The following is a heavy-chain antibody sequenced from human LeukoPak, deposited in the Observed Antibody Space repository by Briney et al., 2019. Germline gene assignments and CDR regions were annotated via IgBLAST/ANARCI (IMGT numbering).Heavy chain of an antibody. D-gene: IGHD6-13*01. J-gene: IGHJ1*01. CDR2: ISGSGGSA. Sequence: PGGSLRLSCAASGFTFSSYAMSWVRQAPGKGLEWVSAISGSGGSAYYADSVKGRFTISRDNSKNTLYLQMNSLRAEDTAVYYCAKASSLSSSWYGRRGEYFQHWGQGTLVTVSS. V-gene: IGHV3-23*01. CDR1: GFTFSSYA. CDR3: AKASSLSSSWYGRRGEYFQH.